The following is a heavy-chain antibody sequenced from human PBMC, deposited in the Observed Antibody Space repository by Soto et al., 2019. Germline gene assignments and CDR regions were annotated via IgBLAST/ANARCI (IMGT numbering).Heavy chain of an antibody. D-gene: IGHD3-22*01. CDR1: GFTFSSYA. Sequence: GGSLRLSCAASGFTFSSYAMSWFRQAPGQGLEWVSAFSGSGGSTYYADSVKGRFTISRDNSKNTLYLQMNSLRAEDTAVYYCAKVGDYYDSSGPFDYWGQGTLVTVSS. J-gene: IGHJ4*02. CDR2: FSGSGGST. CDR3: AKVGDYYDSSGPFDY. V-gene: IGHV3-23*01.